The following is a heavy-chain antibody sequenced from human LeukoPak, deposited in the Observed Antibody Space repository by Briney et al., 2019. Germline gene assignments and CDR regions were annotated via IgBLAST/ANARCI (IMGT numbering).Heavy chain of an antibody. J-gene: IGHJ4*02. D-gene: IGHD3-22*01. CDR3: ARGRALYYYDSSGYYY. V-gene: IGHV3-48*03. CDR2: ISSSGSTI. CDR1: GFTFSSYE. Sequence: GGSLRLSCAASGFTFSSYEMNWVRQARGKGLEWVSYISSSGSTIYYADSVKGRFTISRDNAKNSLYLQMNSLRAEDTAVYYCARGRALYYYDSSGYYYWGQGTLVTVSS.